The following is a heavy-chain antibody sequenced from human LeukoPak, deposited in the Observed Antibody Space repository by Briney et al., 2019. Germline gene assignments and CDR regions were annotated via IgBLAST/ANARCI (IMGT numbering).Heavy chain of an antibody. J-gene: IGHJ4*02. CDR3: ARERDVYTTIDY. V-gene: IGHV3-30-3*01. D-gene: IGHD5-18*01. CDR2: ISYDGSNK. Sequence: GGSLRLSCAASGFTFSSYTIHWVRQAPGKGLEWVTVISYDGSNKYYADSMKGRFTISRDNSKNTLYLQMNTLRAEDTAVYYCARERDVYTTIDYWGQGTLVTVSS. CDR1: GFTFSSYT.